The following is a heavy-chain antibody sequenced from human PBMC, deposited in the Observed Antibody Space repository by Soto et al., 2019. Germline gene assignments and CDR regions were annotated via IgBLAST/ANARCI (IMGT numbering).Heavy chain of an antibody. CDR3: AKHRGDSYFNDALDV. V-gene: IGHV3-23*01. Sequence: PGGSLRLSCAASGFTFNNYAMSWVRQAPGKGLEWVSGHSGSDDYTLYADSVKGRFTISRDTSKNRLSLQMNSLRAEDTAVYYCAKHRGDSYFNDALDVWGQGTTVTVSS. D-gene: IGHD3-10*01. J-gene: IGHJ6*02. CDR2: HSGSDDYT. CDR1: GFTFNNYA.